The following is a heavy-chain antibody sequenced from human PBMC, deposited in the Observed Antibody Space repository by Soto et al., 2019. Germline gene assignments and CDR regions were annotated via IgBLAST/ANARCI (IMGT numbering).Heavy chain of an antibody. V-gene: IGHV1-18*01. Sequence: QVQLVQSGAEVKKPGASVKVSCKASGYTFTSYGISWVRQAPGQGLEWMGWISAYNGNTNYAQKLQGRVTMTTDTSTSTAYMELRSLRSDDTAVYYCARNGARTGTDYIRSPVDPWGQGTLVTVSS. CDR1: GYTFTSYG. D-gene: IGHD1-1*01. J-gene: IGHJ5*02. CDR2: ISAYNGNT. CDR3: ARNGARTGTDYIRSPVDP.